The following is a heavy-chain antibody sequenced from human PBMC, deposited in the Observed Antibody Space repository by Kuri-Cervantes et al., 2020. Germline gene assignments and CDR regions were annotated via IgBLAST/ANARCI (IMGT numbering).Heavy chain of an antibody. V-gene: IGHV3-30*03. D-gene: IGHD3-10*01. CDR1: GFTFSSYG. Sequence: GESLKISCAASGFTFSSYGMHWVRQAPGKGLEWVAVISYDGSNKCYADSVKGRFTISRDNSKNTLYLQMNSLRAEDTAVYYCARSQKGRAYGPSMNWFDPWGQGTLVTVSS. CDR3: ARSQKGRAYGPSMNWFDP. CDR2: ISYDGSNK. J-gene: IGHJ5*02.